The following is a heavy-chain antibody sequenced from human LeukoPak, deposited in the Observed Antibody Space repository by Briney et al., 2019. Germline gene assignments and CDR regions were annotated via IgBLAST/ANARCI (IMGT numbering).Heavy chain of an antibody. V-gene: IGHV4-59*01. CDR1: GGAISSYY. J-gene: IGHJ5*02. D-gene: IGHD6-13*01. CDR3: ARYLAAAGIRWGFDP. CDR2: IYYSGST. Sequence: PSETLSLTCTVSGGAISSYYWSWIRQPPGKGLEWIGYIYYSGSTNYNPSLKSRVNISVDTSKNQFSLKLSSVTAADTAVYYCARYLAAAGIRWGFDPWGQGTLVTVSS.